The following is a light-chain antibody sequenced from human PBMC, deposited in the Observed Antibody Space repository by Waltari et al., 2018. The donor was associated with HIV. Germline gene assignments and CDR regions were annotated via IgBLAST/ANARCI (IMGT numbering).Light chain of an antibody. CDR3: MQSLQTPLT. V-gene: IGKV2-28*01. Sequence: DIVMTQSPLSLPVTPGEAASISCSSSQSLLHGSGLDYLDWYLQKPGQPPQLLIYLGSNRASGVSDRFSGSGSGTDFTLEISKVEPEDVGVYFCMQSLQTPLTFGGGTKVE. CDR2: LGS. J-gene: IGKJ4*01. CDR1: QSLLHGSGLDY.